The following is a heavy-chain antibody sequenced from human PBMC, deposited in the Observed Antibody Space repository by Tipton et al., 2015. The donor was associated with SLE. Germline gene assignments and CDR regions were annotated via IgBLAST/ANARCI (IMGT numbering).Heavy chain of an antibody. CDR1: GGSISSSSYY. J-gene: IGHJ6*02. Sequence: TLSLTCTVSGGSISSSSYYWGWIRQPPGKGLEWIGSIYYSGSTYYNPSLKSRVTISVDTSKNQFSLKLSSVTAADTAEYYCARDIGGLDVWGQGTTVAVSS. CDR2: IYYSGST. CDR3: ARDIGGLDV. V-gene: IGHV4-39*07.